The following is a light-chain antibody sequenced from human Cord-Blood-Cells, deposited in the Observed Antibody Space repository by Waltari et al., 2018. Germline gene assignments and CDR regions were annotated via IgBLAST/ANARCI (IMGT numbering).Light chain of an antibody. CDR1: QSVLYSSNNKNY. J-gene: IGKJ4*01. Sequence: DIVMIQSPDSLAVSLGERATINCKSSQSVLYSSNNKNYLAWYQQKPGQPPKLLIYWASTRESGVPDRFRGSGSGTDFTLTISSLQAEDFAVYYCQQYYSTPLTFGGGTKVEIK. V-gene: IGKV4-1*01. CDR3: QQYYSTPLT. CDR2: WAS.